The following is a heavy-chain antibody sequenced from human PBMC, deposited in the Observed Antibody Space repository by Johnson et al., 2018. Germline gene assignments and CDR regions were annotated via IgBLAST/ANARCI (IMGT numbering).Heavy chain of an antibody. CDR2: IYYSGST. CDR3: ARVTTFGVVPYTYYGMDV. CDR1: GGSMSRYY. J-gene: IGHJ6*02. V-gene: IGHV4-59*01. Sequence: QVQLQESGPGLVKPSETLSLTCTVSGGSMSRYYWNWIRQPPGKGLQWIGYIYYSGSTNYNPSLRSRVTISVDTSKSQFSLRLSAVTAADTAVYYCARVTTFGVVPYTYYGMDVWGQGTTVTVSS. D-gene: IGHD3-3*01.